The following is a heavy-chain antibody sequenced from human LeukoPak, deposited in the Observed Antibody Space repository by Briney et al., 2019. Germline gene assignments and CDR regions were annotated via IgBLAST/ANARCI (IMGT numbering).Heavy chain of an antibody. CDR3: ARDQNYYDATSYYGIDY. Sequence: ASVKVSCKASGYSFTGYYIHWVRQAPGQGLEWMGWINPNSGATNYAQRFQDRVTMTRDTPINTAYMELNRLRSDDTAMYYCARDQNYYDATSYYGIDYWGQGTLVTVSS. J-gene: IGHJ4*02. CDR1: GYSFTGYY. V-gene: IGHV1-2*02. D-gene: IGHD3-22*01. CDR2: INPNSGAT.